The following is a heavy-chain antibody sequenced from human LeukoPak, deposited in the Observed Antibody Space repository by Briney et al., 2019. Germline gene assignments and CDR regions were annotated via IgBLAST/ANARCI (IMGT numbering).Heavy chain of an antibody. Sequence: PGGSLRLSCAASGFTFNNYWMHWVRQAPGKGLVWVSCINGDESRTKYADSVKGRFTISRDNARNTLFLQMNSLRAEDTAVYYCVRSVAVTFDPWGQGTLVTVSS. CDR3: VRSVAVTFDP. D-gene: IGHD6-19*01. V-gene: IGHV3-74*03. J-gene: IGHJ5*02. CDR2: INGDESRT. CDR1: GFTFNNYW.